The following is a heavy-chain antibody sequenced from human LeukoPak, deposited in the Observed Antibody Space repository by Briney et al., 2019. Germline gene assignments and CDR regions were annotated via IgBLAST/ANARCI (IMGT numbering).Heavy chain of an antibody. Sequence: PGGSLRLSCAASGFTFSNYAMSWVRQAPGKGLEWVAVLSDDGSNKFYADSVKGRFSISRDNSKNTLYLQMNSLRAEDTAVYYCAKGFLAYGDYEPGLDYWGQGTLVTVSS. D-gene: IGHD4-17*01. V-gene: IGHV3-30*18. J-gene: IGHJ4*02. CDR3: AKGFLAYGDYEPGLDY. CDR2: LSDDGSNK. CDR1: GFTFSNYA.